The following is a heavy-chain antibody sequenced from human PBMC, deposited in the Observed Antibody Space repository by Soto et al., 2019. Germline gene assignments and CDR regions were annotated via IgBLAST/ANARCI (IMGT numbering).Heavy chain of an antibody. J-gene: IGHJ6*02. D-gene: IGHD3-22*01. V-gene: IGHV4-4*07. CDR3: ARDLLDYDSSGFSFDP. Sequence: PSETLSLTCTVSGGSISSYYWSWIRQPAGKGLEWIGRIYTSGSTNYNPSLKSRVTMSVDTSKNQFSLKLSSVTAAGTAVYYCARDLLDYDSSGFSFDPRGQGTTDTAP. CDR1: GGSISSYY. CDR2: IYTSGST.